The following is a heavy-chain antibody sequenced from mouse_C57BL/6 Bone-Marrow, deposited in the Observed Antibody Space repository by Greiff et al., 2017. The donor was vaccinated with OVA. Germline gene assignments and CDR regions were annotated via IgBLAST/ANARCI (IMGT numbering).Heavy chain of an antibody. J-gene: IGHJ4*01. Sequence: EVQLVESGGGLVQPGGSLSLSCAASGFTFTDYYMSWVRQPPGKALEWLGFIRNKANGYTTEYSASVKGRFTISRDNSQSILYLQMNALRAEDSATYYCARYGDYRAMDYWGQGTSVTVSS. CDR1: GFTFTDYY. CDR3: ARYGDYRAMDY. V-gene: IGHV7-3*01. CDR2: IRNKANGYTT. D-gene: IGHD2-13*01.